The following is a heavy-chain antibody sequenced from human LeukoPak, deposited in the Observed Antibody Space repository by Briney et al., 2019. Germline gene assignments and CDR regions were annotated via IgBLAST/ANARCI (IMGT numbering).Heavy chain of an antibody. J-gene: IGHJ6*02. CDR2: VDPNSEGT. CDR3: ARVRFFYYGMDV. Sequence: ASVKVSCKASGYTFTDCYIHWVRHVPGQGLEWMGWVDPNSEGTNYAQKFQGRVTMTRDTSISTAYMELSRLRSDDTAVYYCARVRFFYYGMDVWGQGTTVTVSS. CDR1: GYTFTDCY. V-gene: IGHV1-2*02. D-gene: IGHD3-3*01.